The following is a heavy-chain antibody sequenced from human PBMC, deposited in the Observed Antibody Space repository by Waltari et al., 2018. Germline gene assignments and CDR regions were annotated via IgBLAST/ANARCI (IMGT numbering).Heavy chain of an antibody. D-gene: IGHD3-10*01. CDR2: ISSSSSTI. CDR3: ARSLWFGEYYYYGMDV. Sequence: EVQLVESGGGLVQPGGSLRLSCAASGFTFSSYSLNWVRQAPGKGLEWVSYISSSSSTIDYADSVKGRFTISRDNAKNSLYLQMNSLRAEDTAVYYCARSLWFGEYYYYGMDVWGQGTTVTVSS. J-gene: IGHJ6*02. V-gene: IGHV3-48*01. CDR1: GFTFSSYS.